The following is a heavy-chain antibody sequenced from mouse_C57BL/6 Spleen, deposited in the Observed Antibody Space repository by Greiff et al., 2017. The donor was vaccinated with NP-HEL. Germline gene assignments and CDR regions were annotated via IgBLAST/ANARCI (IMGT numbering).Heavy chain of an antibody. J-gene: IGHJ3*01. CDR3: ASRTAQATAY. Sequence: VQLHQPGAELVKPGASVKLSCKASGYTFTSYWMQWVKQRPGQGLEWIGEIDPSDSYTNYNQKFKGKATLTVDTYSSTAYMQLSSLTSEDSAVYYCASRTAQATAYWGQGTLVTVSA. CDR2: IDPSDSYT. V-gene: IGHV1-50*01. D-gene: IGHD3-2*02. CDR1: GYTFTSYW.